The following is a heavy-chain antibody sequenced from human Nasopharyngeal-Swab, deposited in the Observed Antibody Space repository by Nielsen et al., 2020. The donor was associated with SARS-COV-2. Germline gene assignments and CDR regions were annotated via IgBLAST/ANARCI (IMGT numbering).Heavy chain of an antibody. CDR2: INAGNGNT. Sequence: ASLKVSCKASGYTFTSYAMHWVRQAPGQRLEWMGWINAGNGNTKYSQKFQGRVTITRDTSASTAYMELSSLRSEDTAVYYCARSPRYYDSSGKLDYWGQGTLVTVSS. CDR1: GYTFTSYA. V-gene: IGHV1-3*01. D-gene: IGHD3-22*01. J-gene: IGHJ4*02. CDR3: ARSPRYYDSSGKLDY.